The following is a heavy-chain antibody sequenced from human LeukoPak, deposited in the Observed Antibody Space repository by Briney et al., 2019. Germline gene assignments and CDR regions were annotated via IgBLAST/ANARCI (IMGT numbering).Heavy chain of an antibody. CDR2: IYNSVTT. D-gene: IGHD3-10*01. J-gene: IGHJ3*02. Sequence: PSETLSLTRTVSGGSVSSGSYYWSWIRQPPGKGLEWIGYIYNSVTTTYNPSLKTRLTVSVDTSKNQFSLKLNSVTAADTAVYYCARDYYGSGSYYSPRAFVIWGQGTMVTVSS. CDR1: GGSVSSGSYY. V-gene: IGHV4-61*01. CDR3: ARDYYGSGSYYSPRAFVI.